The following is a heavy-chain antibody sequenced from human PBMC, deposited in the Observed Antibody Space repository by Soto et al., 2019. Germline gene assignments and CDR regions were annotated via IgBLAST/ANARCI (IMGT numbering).Heavy chain of an antibody. D-gene: IGHD6-13*01. CDR1: GGTFSSYA. V-gene: IGHV1-69*13. CDR2: IIPIFGTA. J-gene: IGHJ4*02. CDR3: ASYPTSIAAAGNFDY. Sequence: SVKVSCKASGGTFSSYAISWVRQAPGQGLEWMGGIIPIFGTANYAQKFQGRVTITADESTSTAYMELSSLRSEDTAVYYCASYPTSIAAAGNFDYWGQGTLVTVSS.